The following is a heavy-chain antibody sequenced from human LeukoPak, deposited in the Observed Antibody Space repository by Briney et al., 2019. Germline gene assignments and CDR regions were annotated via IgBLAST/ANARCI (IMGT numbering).Heavy chain of an antibody. CDR1: GGSISSGDYY. CDR2: IYYSGST. V-gene: IGHV4-30-4*08. D-gene: IGHD3-16*02. Sequence: SQTLSLTCTVSGGSISSGDYYWSWIRQRPGKGLEWIGYIYYSGSTYYNPSLKSRVTISVDTSKNQFSLKLSSVTAADTAVYYCARVVADLSTYFDYWGQGTLVTVSS. J-gene: IGHJ4*02. CDR3: ARVVADLSTYFDY.